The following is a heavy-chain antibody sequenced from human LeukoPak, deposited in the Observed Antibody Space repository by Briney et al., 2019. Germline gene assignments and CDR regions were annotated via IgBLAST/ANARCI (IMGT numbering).Heavy chain of an antibody. CDR1: GFTFSNYG. Sequence: GGSLRLSCAASGFTFSNYGMNWVRQAPGKGLEWVSSISGSGGGTFYADSVKGRFTISRDNSKYTLYLQMNSLRAEDTAVYYCAKGSKEVLFTGDHYMDVWGKGATVTISS. V-gene: IGHV3-23*01. CDR3: AKGSKEVLFTGDHYMDV. D-gene: IGHD3-16*01. CDR2: ISGSGGGT. J-gene: IGHJ6*03.